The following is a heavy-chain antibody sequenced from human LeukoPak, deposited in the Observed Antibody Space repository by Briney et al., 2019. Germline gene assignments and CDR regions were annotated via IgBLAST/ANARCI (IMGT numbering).Heavy chain of an antibody. CDR2: ISDSGDNI. CDR3: VKDEWSY. V-gene: IGHV3-23*01. D-gene: IGHD3-3*01. J-gene: IGHJ4*02. CDR1: GFTFSNYF. Sequence: GGSLRLSCAASGFTFSNYFMSWDRQAPGKGLEWVSAISDSGDNIYYADSVKGRFTISRDNSKNTLFLQMNSLRAEDTAVYYCVKDEWSYWGQGTLVTVSS.